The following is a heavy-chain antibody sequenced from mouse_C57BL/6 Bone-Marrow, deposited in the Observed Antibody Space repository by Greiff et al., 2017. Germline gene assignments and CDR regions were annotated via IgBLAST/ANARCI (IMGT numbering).Heavy chain of an antibody. CDR3: ARSLGQSYWYFGV. J-gene: IGHJ1*03. CDR1: GYAFSSSW. Sequence: VQLQQSGPELVKPGASVKISCKASGYAFSSSWMNWVKQRPGKGLEWIGRIYPGDGDTNYNGKFKGRATLTADKSSSTAYMKLRSLASDDSAVYFCARSLGQSYWYFGVWGTGTTVTVSS. CDR2: IYPGDGDT. V-gene: IGHV1-82*01. D-gene: IGHD3-3*01.